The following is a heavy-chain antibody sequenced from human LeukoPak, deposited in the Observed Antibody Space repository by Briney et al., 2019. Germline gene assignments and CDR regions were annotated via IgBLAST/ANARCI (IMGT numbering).Heavy chain of an antibody. D-gene: IGHD2-2*01. CDR3: ARDLLQIVVVPAATTIIDY. CDR1: GYTFTGYY. J-gene: IGHJ4*02. Sequence: ASVKVSCKASGYTFTGYYIHWVRQAPGQGLEWMGWINPNNGDTHYAQKFQGRVTMTRDTTISTAYMELSRLRSDDTAVYYCARDLLQIVVVPAATTIIDYWGQGTLVTVSS. V-gene: IGHV1-2*02. CDR2: INPNNGDT.